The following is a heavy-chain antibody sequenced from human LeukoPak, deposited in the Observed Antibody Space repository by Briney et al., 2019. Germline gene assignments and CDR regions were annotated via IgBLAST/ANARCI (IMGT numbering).Heavy chain of an antibody. Sequence: SETLSVNCTVSGGFISSYYWSWIRQPPGKGLGWIGYIYYSGSTNYNPSLKSRVTISVDTSKNQFSLKLSSVTAADTAVYYCARDKRSLGAFDIWGQGTMVTVSS. CDR2: IYYSGST. V-gene: IGHV4-59*01. CDR3: ARDKRSLGAFDI. D-gene: IGHD7-27*01. J-gene: IGHJ3*02. CDR1: GGFISSYY.